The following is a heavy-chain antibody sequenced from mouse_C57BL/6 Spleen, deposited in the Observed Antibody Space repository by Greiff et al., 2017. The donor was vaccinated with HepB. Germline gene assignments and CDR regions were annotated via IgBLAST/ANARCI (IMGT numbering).Heavy chain of an antibody. Sequence: QVQLQQPGAELVRPGSSVKLSCKASGYTFTSYWMHWVKQRPIQGLEWIGNIDPSDSETHYNQKFKDKATLTVDKSSSTAYMQLSSLTSEDSAVYYCARVWIIDYGSSPTVHFDVWGTGTTVTVSS. CDR3: ARVWIIDYGSSPTVHFDV. D-gene: IGHD1-1*01. CDR1: GYTFTSYW. V-gene: IGHV1-52*01. J-gene: IGHJ1*03. CDR2: IDPSDSET.